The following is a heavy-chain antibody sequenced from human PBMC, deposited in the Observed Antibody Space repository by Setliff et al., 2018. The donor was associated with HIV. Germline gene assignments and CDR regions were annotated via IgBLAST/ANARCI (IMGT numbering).Heavy chain of an antibody. CDR3: TRARFTDGWSPYYFDS. Sequence: PSETLSLTCSVSGGSITNHYWSWVRQPPGKALEWIGLLYPSGNTNYNPSLESRLTISADRPNSQLSLKLTAVTAADAAVYYCTRARFTDGWSPYYFDSWGQGVQVTVSS. V-gene: IGHV4-4*07. D-gene: IGHD6-19*01. J-gene: IGHJ4*02. CDR1: GGSITNHY. CDR2: LYPSGNT.